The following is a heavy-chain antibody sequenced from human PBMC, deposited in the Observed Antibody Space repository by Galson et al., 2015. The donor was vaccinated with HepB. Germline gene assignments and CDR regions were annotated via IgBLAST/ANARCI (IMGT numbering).Heavy chain of an antibody. CDR2: IIPIFGTA. Sequence: SVKVSCKASGGTFSSYAISWVRQAPGQGLEWMGGIIPIFGTANYAQKFQGRVTITADESTSTAYMELSSLRSEDTAVYYCARGPHYYGSGSYSWYYYYYYMDVWGKGTTVTVSS. CDR3: ARGPHYYGSGSYSWYYYYYYMDV. V-gene: IGHV1-69*13. CDR1: GGTFSSYA. D-gene: IGHD3-10*01. J-gene: IGHJ6*03.